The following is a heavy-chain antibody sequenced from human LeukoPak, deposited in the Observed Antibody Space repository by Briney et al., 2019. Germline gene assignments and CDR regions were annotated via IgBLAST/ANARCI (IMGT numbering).Heavy chain of an antibody. D-gene: IGHD1-26*01. CDR3: ARLSGSYYCFDY. CDR1: GYTFSSYY. J-gene: IGHJ4*02. Sequence: ASVKVSCKASGYTFSSYYIHWVRQAPEQGLEWMGIINPSGGSTTYAQKFQGRVTMNRDTSTSTVYMELSSLRSEDTAVYYCARLSGSYYCFDYWGQGTLVTVSS. V-gene: IGHV1-46*01. CDR2: INPSGGST.